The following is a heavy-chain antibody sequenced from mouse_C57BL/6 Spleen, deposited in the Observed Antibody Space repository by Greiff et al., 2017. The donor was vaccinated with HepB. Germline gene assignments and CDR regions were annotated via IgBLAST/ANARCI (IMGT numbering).Heavy chain of an antibody. CDR2: IYPGSGST. D-gene: IGHD2-4*01. Sequence: VQLKQPGAELVKPGASVKMSCKASGYTFTSYWITWVKQRPGQGLEWIGDIYPGSGSTNYNEKFKSKATLTVDTSSSTAYMQLSSLTYEDSAVYYCARYYYDYDGYYFDYWGQGTTRTVSS. CDR1: GYTFTSYW. J-gene: IGHJ2*01. V-gene: IGHV1-55*01. CDR3: ARYYYDYDGYYFDY.